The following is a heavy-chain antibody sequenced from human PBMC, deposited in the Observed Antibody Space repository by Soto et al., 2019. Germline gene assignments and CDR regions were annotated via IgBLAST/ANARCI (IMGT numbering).Heavy chain of an antibody. CDR1: GFTFSSYW. CDR2: IKQDGSEK. J-gene: IGHJ4*02. Sequence: GGSLRLSCAASGFTFSSYWMSWVRQGPGKGPEWVANIKQDGSEKYYVDSVKGRYTNSRDNAKNSLYLQMTSLRAEDTAVYHCAKSLSAIPGDSWGQGTLVTVSS. V-gene: IGHV3-7*05. CDR3: AKSLSAIPGDS. D-gene: IGHD2-2*01.